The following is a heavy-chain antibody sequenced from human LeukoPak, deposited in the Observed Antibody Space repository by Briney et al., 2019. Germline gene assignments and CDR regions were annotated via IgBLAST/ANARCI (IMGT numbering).Heavy chain of an antibody. CDR2: TSTSGDNT. CDR3: AKERSAVTTGLFDS. J-gene: IGHJ4*02. Sequence: PGGSLRLSCAASGFTFSTYAMSWVRQAPGKGLEWVSATSTSGDNTYYADSVKGRFTISRDNSKNTLYLQINSLRVEDTAIYYCAKERSAVTTGLFDSWGQGTLVTVSS. CDR1: GFTFSTYA. V-gene: IGHV3-23*01. D-gene: IGHD4-17*01.